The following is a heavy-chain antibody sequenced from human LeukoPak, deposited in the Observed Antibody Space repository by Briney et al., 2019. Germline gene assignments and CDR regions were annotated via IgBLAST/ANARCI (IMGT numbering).Heavy chain of an antibody. Sequence: PGGPLRLSCAASGFTFSTYTMYWVRHPPGKRLEWVSIIGNNGGGIHYADSVRGRFTISRDNSKNALYLQMNSLRVEDTAVYYCAIDPNWGTHSWGQGVLVTVSS. CDR2: IGNNGGGI. V-gene: IGHV3-23*01. J-gene: IGHJ4*02. D-gene: IGHD7-27*01. CDR3: AIDPNWGTHS. CDR1: GFTFSTYT.